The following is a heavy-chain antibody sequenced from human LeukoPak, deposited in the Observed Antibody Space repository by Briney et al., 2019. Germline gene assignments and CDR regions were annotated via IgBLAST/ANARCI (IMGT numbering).Heavy chain of an antibody. CDR2: IYNGGST. V-gene: IGHV3-66*01. Sequence: GGSLRLSCAASGFTFSSYYMSWVRQAPGKGLEWISVIYNGGSTHYADSVKGRFASSRDNSKNTLYLQMDSLRAEDTAIYYCARVYSSSYYLDYWGQGTLVTVSS. CDR1: GFTFSSYY. CDR3: ARVYSSSYYLDY. D-gene: IGHD6-13*01. J-gene: IGHJ4*02.